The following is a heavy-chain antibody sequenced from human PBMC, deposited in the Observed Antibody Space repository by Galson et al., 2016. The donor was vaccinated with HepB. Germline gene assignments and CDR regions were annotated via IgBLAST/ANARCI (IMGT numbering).Heavy chain of an antibody. Sequence: SETLSLTCTVSGGSISTSSYYWGWIRQPPGKGLEWIGSIYYSGDTYYSPSLKSRVNMSVDTSKNQFSLKLNSVTAADTAVYYCARWPLLAPKSSRVVPAARDWFDPWGQGTLVTVSS. D-gene: IGHD2-2*01. V-gene: IGHV4-39*01. CDR2: IYYSGDT. CDR1: GGSISTSSYY. CDR3: ARWPLLAPKSSRVVPAARDWFDP. J-gene: IGHJ5*02.